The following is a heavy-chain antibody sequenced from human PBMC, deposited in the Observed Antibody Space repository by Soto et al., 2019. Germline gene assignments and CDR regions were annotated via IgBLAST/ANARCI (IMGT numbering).Heavy chain of an antibody. CDR3: ATGYNNFDS. CDR1: GGSITFNEY. J-gene: IGHJ4*02. D-gene: IGHD1-20*01. Sequence: SETLSLTCSVSGGSITFNEYWGWIRQPPGKGLEWIGSIYLDGSTYYSPSLRSRVAISVDTSKNQFYLKVTSVSASVTSVYYCATGYNNFDSWGQGTLVTVSS. CDR2: IYLDGST. V-gene: IGHV4-39*01.